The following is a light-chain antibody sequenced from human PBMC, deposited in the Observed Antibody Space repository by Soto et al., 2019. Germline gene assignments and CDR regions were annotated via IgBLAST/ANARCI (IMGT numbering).Light chain of an antibody. Sequence: QSALTQPRSVSGSPGQSVTISCTGTSSDVGGYNFVSWYQHHPGKAPKLMIYDVTERPSGVPDRFAGSKSGNTASLTISGVQVEDEADYSRCFFAGPYPFVLGTGTKVTVL. J-gene: IGLJ1*01. CDR2: DVT. CDR1: SSDVGGYNF. CDR3: CFFAGPYPFV. V-gene: IGLV2-11*01.